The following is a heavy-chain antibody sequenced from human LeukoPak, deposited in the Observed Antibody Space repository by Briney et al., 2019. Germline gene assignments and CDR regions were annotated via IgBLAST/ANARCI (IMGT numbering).Heavy chain of an antibody. CDR2: IDPSDSYS. Sequence: GESLKISCKGSGYSFNSYWITWVRQMPGKGLEWMGRIDPSDSYSNFSPSFQGHVTISVDKSISTAYLQWSSLKASDTAMYYCAGLYYFGSGGHAFDIWGQGTMVTVSS. V-gene: IGHV5-10-1*01. CDR1: GYSFNSYW. J-gene: IGHJ3*02. CDR3: AGLYYFGSGGHAFDI. D-gene: IGHD3-10*01.